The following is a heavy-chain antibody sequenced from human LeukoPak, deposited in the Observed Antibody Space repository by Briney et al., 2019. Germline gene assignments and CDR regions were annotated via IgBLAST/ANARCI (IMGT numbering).Heavy chain of an antibody. J-gene: IGHJ4*02. V-gene: IGHV1-46*01. Sequence: ASVKVSCKASGYTFTSYYMHWVRQAPGQGLEWMGIINPSGGSTSYAQKFQGRVTMTRDTSTSTVYMELSSLRSEDTAVYYCARDVSNYYDIAPSLNVFDYWGQGTLATVSS. D-gene: IGHD3-22*01. CDR1: GYTFTSYY. CDR3: ARDVSNYYDIAPSLNVFDY. CDR2: INPSGGST.